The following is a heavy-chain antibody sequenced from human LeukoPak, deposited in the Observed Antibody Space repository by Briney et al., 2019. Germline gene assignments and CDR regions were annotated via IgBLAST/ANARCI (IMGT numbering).Heavy chain of an antibody. D-gene: IGHD2-8*01. V-gene: IGHV3-23*01. J-gene: IGHJ4*02. CDR1: GFSFSAYS. Sequence: GGSLRLSCAASGFSFSAYSMNWVRQGPGKGLEWVSAISGSGGSTYYADSVKGRFTISRDNSKNTLYLQMNSLRAEDTAVYYCAKASRHIVLMVYAIPSSDYWGQGTLVTVSS. CDR2: ISGSGGST. CDR3: AKASRHIVLMVYAIPSSDY.